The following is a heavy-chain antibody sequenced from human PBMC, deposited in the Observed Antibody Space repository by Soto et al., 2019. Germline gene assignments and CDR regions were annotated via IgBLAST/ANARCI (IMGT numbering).Heavy chain of an antibody. Sequence: QMQLVQSGAEVKKAGASVKVSCRTSGFTFTGHYIHWGRQPPGQGLEWMGWINPNSGLTVYPLKFVGRVTMTRDTSVSTAYMELTRLKSDDTAVYYCARDRHQLPYSYYYHGLDVWGQGTAVTVSS. J-gene: IGHJ6*02. CDR2: INPNSGLT. CDR1: GFTFTGHY. V-gene: IGHV1-2*02. CDR3: ARDRHQLPYSYYYHGLDV. D-gene: IGHD2-2*01.